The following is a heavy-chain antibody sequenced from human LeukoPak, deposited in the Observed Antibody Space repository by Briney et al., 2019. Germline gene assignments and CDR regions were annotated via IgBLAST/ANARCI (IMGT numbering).Heavy chain of an antibody. CDR2: IYYSGST. Sequence: SETLSLTCTVSGGSISSGGYYWSWIRQHPGKGLEWIGYIYYSGSTYYNPSLKSRVTISVDTSKNQFSLKLSSVTAADTAVYYCARSPVYDILTGRRDYYFDYWGQGTLVTVSS. CDR1: GGSISSGGYY. V-gene: IGHV4-31*03. D-gene: IGHD3-9*01. CDR3: ARSPVYDILTGRRDYYFDY. J-gene: IGHJ4*02.